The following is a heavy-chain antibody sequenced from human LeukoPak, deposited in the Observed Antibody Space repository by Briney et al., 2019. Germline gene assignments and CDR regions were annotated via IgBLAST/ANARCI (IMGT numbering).Heavy chain of an antibody. V-gene: IGHV3-23*01. CDR3: AKELGMIVVEGPIDY. CDR1: GFTFSSYA. CDR2: ISGSGGST. D-gene: IGHD3-22*01. Sequence: GGSLRLSCAASGFTFSSYAMSWVCQAPGKGLEWVSAISGSGGSTYYADSVKGRFTISRDNSKNTLYLQMNSLRAEDTAVYYCAKELGMIVVEGPIDYWGQGTLVTVSS. J-gene: IGHJ4*02.